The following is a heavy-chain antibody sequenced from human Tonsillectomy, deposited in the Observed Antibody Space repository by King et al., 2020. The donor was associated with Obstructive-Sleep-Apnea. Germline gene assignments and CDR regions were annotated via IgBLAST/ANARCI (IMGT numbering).Heavy chain of an antibody. Sequence: VQLVESGRGLVQPGGSLRLSCAASGFSFSRYWMSWVRQAPGKGLEWVANIKEDGSKTNYVDLVRGRFTISRDNAKNTLYLQMNMLRGEDTAVYYCVRDSNYGSGSIYYDVFDFWGQGTKVTVSS. CDR3: VRDSNYGSGSIYYDVFDF. CDR2: IKEDGSKT. D-gene: IGHD3-10*01. J-gene: IGHJ3*01. V-gene: IGHV3-7*01. CDR1: GFSFSRYW.